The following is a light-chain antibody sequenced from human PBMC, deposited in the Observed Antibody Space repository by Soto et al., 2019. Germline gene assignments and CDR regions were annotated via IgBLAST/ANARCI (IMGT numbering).Light chain of an antibody. CDR2: RAS. CDR3: QQHAGSPWT. Sequence: ILVTKTSGTLCLATGDRSRLSSKPSQTVNNNYLVWYQHKPGRAPRLLIFRASIRAAGIPDRFSGSGSGTDFTLTISRLEPEDFAVYYCQQHAGSPWTLGQGTKVDIK. V-gene: IGKV3-20*01. J-gene: IGKJ1*01. CDR1: QTVNNNY.